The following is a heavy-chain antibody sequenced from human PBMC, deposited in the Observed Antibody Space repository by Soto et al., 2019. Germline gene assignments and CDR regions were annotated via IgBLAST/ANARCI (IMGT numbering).Heavy chain of an antibody. Sequence: EVQLLESGGGLVQPGGSLRLSCAASGFTFSSYAMSWVRQAPGKGLEWVSAISGSGGSAYYADSVKGRFTISRDNSKNTLYLQMNSLRAEDTAVYYCAKGYSSSSRGYSGMDVWGQGTTVTVSS. V-gene: IGHV3-23*01. CDR3: AKGYSSSSRGYSGMDV. CDR2: ISGSGGSA. CDR1: GFTFSSYA. D-gene: IGHD6-6*01. J-gene: IGHJ6*02.